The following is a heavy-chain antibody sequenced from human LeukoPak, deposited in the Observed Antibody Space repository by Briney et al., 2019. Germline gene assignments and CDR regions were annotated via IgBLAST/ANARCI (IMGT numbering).Heavy chain of an antibody. CDR1: GYTFTGYY. V-gene: IGHV1-2*02. D-gene: IGHD2-8*01. Sequence: GASVKVSCKASGYTFTGYYMHWVRQAPGQGLEWMGWINPNSGGTNYAQKFQGRVTMTRDTSISTAYMELSRLRSDDMAVYYCARGRVYCTNGVCYKPDYYYYMDVWGKGTTVTVSS. CDR2: INPNSGGT. CDR3: ARGRVYCTNGVCYKPDYYYYMDV. J-gene: IGHJ6*03.